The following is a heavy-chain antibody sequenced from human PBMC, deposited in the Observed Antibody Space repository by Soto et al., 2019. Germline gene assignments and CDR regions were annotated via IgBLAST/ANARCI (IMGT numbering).Heavy chain of an antibody. J-gene: IGHJ4*02. CDR3: EQSVKKQLASHNFDY. D-gene: IGHD6-13*01. CDR1: GFSLSTSGVG. V-gene: IGHV2-5*02. Sequence: SGPTLVNPTLTLTLTCTFSGFSLSTSGVGVGWIRQPPGKALEWLALIYWDDDKRYSPSLKSRLTITKDTSKNQVVLTMTNMDPVDTATYYCEQSVKKQLASHNFDYWGQGTLVTVSS. CDR2: IYWDDDK.